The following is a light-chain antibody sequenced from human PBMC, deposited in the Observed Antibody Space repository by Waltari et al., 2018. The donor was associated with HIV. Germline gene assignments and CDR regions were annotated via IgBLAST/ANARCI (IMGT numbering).Light chain of an antibody. CDR3: QVWDSTSDYV. CDR1: HIATKS. V-gene: IGLV3-21*02. CDR2: DEI. J-gene: IGLJ1*01. Sequence: SYALTQPPSVSVAPGQAATISCGGTHIATKSVHWYQQKQGQAPVFVVHDEIDRTAGIPERLSGSNSENTATLTISRVEAGDEADYYCQVWDSTSDYVFGPGTKVTVL.